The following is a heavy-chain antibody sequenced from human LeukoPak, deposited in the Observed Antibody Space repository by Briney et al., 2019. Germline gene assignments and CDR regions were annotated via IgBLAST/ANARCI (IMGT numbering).Heavy chain of an antibody. Sequence: SETLSLTCTVSGGSISSYYWSWIRQPPGKGLEWIGYIYYSGSTNYNPSLKSRVTISVDTSKNQFSLKLSSVTAADTAVYYCARESSSWYNLIYYYMDVWGKGTTVTVSS. CDR3: ARESSSWYNLIYYYMDV. CDR1: GGSISSYY. V-gene: IGHV4-59*01. CDR2: IYYSGST. D-gene: IGHD6-13*01. J-gene: IGHJ6*03.